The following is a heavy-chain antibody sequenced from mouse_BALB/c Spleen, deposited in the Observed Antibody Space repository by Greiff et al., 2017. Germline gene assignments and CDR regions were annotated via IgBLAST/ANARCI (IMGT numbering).Heavy chain of an antibody. J-gene: IGHJ2*01. D-gene: IGHD2-4*01. CDR3: ARNYDYDGGFDY. CDR2: ISTYYGDA. CDR1: GYTFTDYA. V-gene: IGHV1S137*01. Sequence: VKGVESGAELVRPGVSVKISCKGSGYTFTDYAMHWVKQSHAKSLEWIGVISTYYGDASYNQKFKGKATMTVDKSSSTAYMELARLTSEDSAIYYCARNYDYDGGFDYWGQGTTLTVSS.